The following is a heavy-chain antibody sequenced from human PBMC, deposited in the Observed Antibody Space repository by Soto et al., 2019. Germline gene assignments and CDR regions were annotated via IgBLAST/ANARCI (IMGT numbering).Heavy chain of an antibody. CDR3: AKETMTIVAFDY. D-gene: IGHD4-4*01. Sequence: GGSLRLSCAASGFTFSSYWMHWVRQAPGKGLVWVSRINSDGSVTTYADSVKGRFTISRDNSRNTLSLQMSSLRVEDTAVYYCAKETMTIVAFDYWGQGTPVTVSS. V-gene: IGHV3-74*01. J-gene: IGHJ4*02. CDR1: GFTFSSYW. CDR2: INSDGSVT.